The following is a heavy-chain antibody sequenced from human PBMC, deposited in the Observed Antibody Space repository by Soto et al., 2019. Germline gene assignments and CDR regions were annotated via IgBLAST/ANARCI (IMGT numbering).Heavy chain of an antibody. D-gene: IGHD2-8*01. V-gene: IGHV3-23*01. J-gene: IGHJ4*02. CDR2: ISGSGGST. CDR3: AKGDIVLMVYASTHPYYFDY. CDR1: GFTFSSYA. Sequence: GGSLRLSCAASGFTFSSYAMSWVRQAPGKGLEWVSAISGSGGSTYYADSVKGRFTISRDNSKNTLYLQMNSLRAEDTAVYYCAKGDIVLMVYASTHPYYFDYWGQGTLVTVSS.